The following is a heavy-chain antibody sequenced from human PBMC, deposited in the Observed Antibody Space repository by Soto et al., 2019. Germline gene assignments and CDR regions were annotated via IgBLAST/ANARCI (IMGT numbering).Heavy chain of an antibody. V-gene: IGHV4-31*03. CDR3: ARGPLGYGSGSYGMDV. CDR2: IYYSGST. J-gene: IGHJ6*02. D-gene: IGHD3-10*01. Sequence: SETLSLTCTVSGGSISSGGYYWSWIRLHPGNGLEWIGYIYYSGSTYYNPSLKSRVTISVDTSKNQFSLKLSSVTAADTAVYYCARGPLGYGSGSYGMDVWGQGTTVTVSS. CDR1: GGSISSGGYY.